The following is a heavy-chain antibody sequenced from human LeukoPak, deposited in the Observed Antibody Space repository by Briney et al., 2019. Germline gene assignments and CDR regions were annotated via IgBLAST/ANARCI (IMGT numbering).Heavy chain of an antibody. CDR3: ARSDSLLWDAFDI. J-gene: IGHJ3*02. CDR2: IYTSGST. D-gene: IGHD3-22*01. Sequence: SETLSLTCTVSGGSISSYYWSWIRQPPGKGLEWIGYIYTSGSTNYNPSLKSRVTISVDTSKNQFSLKLSSVTAADTAVYHCARSDSLLWDAFDIWGQGTMVTVSS. V-gene: IGHV4-4*09. CDR1: GGSISSYY.